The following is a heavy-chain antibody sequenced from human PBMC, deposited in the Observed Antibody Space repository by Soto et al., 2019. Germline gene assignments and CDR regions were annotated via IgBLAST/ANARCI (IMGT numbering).Heavy chain of an antibody. V-gene: IGHV4-31*03. CDR2: IYYIGTS. J-gene: IGHJ2*01. CDR1: GASISSGGYY. D-gene: IGHD3-16*02. CDR3: ARVLRDVLSDRYYWYFDL. Sequence: QVQLQESGPGLVKPSQTLSLTCTVSGASISSGGYYWGWIRQHPGKGLEWIGFIYYIGTSYYNPSFESRIPLSVDTSKNHFSLNLTSVTAADTAVYSCARVLRDVLSDRYYWYFDLWGRGTLVTVSS.